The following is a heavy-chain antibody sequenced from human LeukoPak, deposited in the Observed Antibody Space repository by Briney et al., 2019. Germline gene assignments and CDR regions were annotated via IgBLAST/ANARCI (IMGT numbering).Heavy chain of an antibody. Sequence: PSETLSLTCTVSGGSISSYYWSWIRQPPGKGLEWIGYIYYSGSTNYNPSLKSRVTISVDTSKNQFSLKLSSVTAADTAVYYCASNTNYYDSTDAFDIWGQGTMVTVSS. D-gene: IGHD3-22*01. CDR3: ASNTNYYDSTDAFDI. CDR2: IYYSGST. J-gene: IGHJ3*02. CDR1: GGSISSYY. V-gene: IGHV4-59*01.